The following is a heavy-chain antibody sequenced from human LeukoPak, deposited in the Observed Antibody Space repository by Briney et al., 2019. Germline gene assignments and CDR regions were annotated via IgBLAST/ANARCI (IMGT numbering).Heavy chain of an antibody. CDR2: IKQDGSEK. V-gene: IGHV3-7*01. J-gene: IGHJ3*02. Sequence: GGSLRLSCAASGFTFSSYWMNWVRQAPGKGLEWVANIKQDGSEKYYVDSVKGRFTISRDNAKNSLYLQMNSLRAEDTAVYYCASGAAVAGLDAFDIWGQGTMVTVSS. D-gene: IGHD6-19*01. CDR3: ASGAAVAGLDAFDI. CDR1: GFTFSSYW.